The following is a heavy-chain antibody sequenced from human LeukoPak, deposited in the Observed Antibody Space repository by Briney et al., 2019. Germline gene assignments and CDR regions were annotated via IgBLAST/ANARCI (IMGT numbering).Heavy chain of an antibody. CDR2: IHTSGST. Sequence: SETLSLTCTVSGVPIRSYYWSWIRQPAGKGLEWIGRIHTSGSTNYNPSLKSRVTMSVDTSKNQFSLKLSSVTAADTAVYYCARDRYYYDSSGYVFDYWGQGTLVTVSS. D-gene: IGHD3-22*01. CDR1: GVPIRSYY. CDR3: ARDRYYYDSSGYVFDY. V-gene: IGHV4-4*07. J-gene: IGHJ4*02.